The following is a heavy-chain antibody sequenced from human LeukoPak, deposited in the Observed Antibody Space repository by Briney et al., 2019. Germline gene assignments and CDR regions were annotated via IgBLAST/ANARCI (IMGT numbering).Heavy chain of an antibody. V-gene: IGHV3-48*01. Sequence: GGSLRLSCVVSGFPLSNNPMNWVRQAPGKGLEWVSYISTAITTTYYAESVKGRFTISRDNAKNSLYLQMNSLRVEDTAVYYCAIDGGKGYEIDYWGQGTLVTVSS. CDR3: AIDGGKGYEIDY. CDR1: GFPLSNNP. J-gene: IGHJ4*02. D-gene: IGHD2-2*01. CDR2: ISTAITTT.